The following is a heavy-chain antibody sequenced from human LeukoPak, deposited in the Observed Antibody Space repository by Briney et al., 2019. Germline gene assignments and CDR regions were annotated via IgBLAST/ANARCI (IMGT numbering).Heavy chain of an antibody. Sequence: GGSLRLSCAASGLTFSSYAMSWVRQAPGKGLEWVSAISGSGGSTYYADSVKGRFTISRDNSKNTLYLQMNSLRAEDTAVYYCAKGTTGYCSGGSCYSIDYYYYMDVWGKGTTVTVSS. CDR1: GLTFSSYA. CDR2: ISGSGGST. D-gene: IGHD2-15*01. V-gene: IGHV3-23*01. CDR3: AKGTTGYCSGGSCYSIDYYYYMDV. J-gene: IGHJ6*03.